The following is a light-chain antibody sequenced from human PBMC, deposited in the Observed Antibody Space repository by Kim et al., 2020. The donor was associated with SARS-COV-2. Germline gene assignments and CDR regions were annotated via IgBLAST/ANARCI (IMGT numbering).Light chain of an antibody. CDR1: SSNIGSNT. V-gene: IGLV1-44*01. Sequence: ELTQPPSASGTPGQRVTISCSRSSSNIGSNTVNWYQQLPGTAPKLLIYSNNQRPSGVPDRFSGSKSGTSASLAISGLQSEDEADYYCAAWDDSLNGPVFGGGTQLTVL. CDR2: SNN. J-gene: IGLJ2*01. CDR3: AAWDDSLNGPV.